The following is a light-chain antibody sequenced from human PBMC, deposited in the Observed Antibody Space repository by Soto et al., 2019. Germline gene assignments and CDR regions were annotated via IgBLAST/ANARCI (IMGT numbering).Light chain of an antibody. CDR1: QGISNW. Sequence: DIQMTQSPSSVSASVGDRVTITCRASQGISNWLAWYQQQPGKAPKRLIYGASSLQSGVPSRFSGGGSGTHFTLIISSLQPEDFATYYCQQTNTFLTLTFGGGTKVEI. V-gene: IGKV1-12*01. CDR2: GAS. CDR3: QQTNTFLTLT. J-gene: IGKJ4*01.